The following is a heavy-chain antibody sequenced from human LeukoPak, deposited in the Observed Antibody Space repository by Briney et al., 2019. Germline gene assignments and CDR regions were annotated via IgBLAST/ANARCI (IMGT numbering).Heavy chain of an antibody. V-gene: IGHV4-39*01. CDR1: GGSISSSSYY. J-gene: IGHJ5*02. D-gene: IGHD4-17*01. CDR2: IYYSGST. CDR3: ARHWAPDDYGYNWFDP. Sequence: SETLSLTCTVSGGSISSSSYYWGWIRQPPGKGLEWIGSIYYSGSTYYNPSLKSRVTISVDTSKNQFSLKLSSVTAADTAVYYCARHWAPDDYGYNWFDPWGQGTQVTVSS.